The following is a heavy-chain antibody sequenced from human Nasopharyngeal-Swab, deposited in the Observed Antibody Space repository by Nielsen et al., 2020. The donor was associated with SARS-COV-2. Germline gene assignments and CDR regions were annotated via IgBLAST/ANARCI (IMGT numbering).Heavy chain of an antibody. D-gene: IGHD3-16*01. CDR3: AREGGYDPLTDAFDI. CDR2: INHSGST. Sequence: SKTLSLTCAVYDGPFSGYYWSWIPQPPGKGLEWIGEINHSGSTNYNPSLKRRVTISVDTSKNQFSLKLSSVTAADTAVYYCAREGGYDPLTDAFDIWGQGTMVTVSS. V-gene: IGHV4-34*01. CDR1: DGPFSGYY. J-gene: IGHJ3*02.